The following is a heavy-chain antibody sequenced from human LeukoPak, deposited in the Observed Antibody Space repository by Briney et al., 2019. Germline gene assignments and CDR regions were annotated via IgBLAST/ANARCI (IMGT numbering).Heavy chain of an antibody. Sequence: LRLSCAASGFTFDDYAMHWVRQAPGKGLEWIGYIYHSGSTYYNPSLKSRVTISVDRSKNQFSLKLSSVTAADTAVYYCARRSPYYYGMDVWGQGTTVTVSS. V-gene: IGHV4-30-2*01. CDR1: GFTFDDYA. J-gene: IGHJ6*02. CDR2: IYHSGST. CDR3: ARRSPYYYGMDV.